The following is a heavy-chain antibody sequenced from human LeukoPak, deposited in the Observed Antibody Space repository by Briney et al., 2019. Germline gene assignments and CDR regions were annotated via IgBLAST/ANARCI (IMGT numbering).Heavy chain of an antibody. V-gene: IGHV3-9*01. CDR3: AKSHYYYYYYMDV. J-gene: IGHJ6*03. Sequence: GGSLRLSCAASGFTFNDYAMHWVRQAPGKGLEWVSGISWNSGSIGYADSVKGRFTISRDNAKNSLYLQMNSLRAEDTALYYCAKSHYYYYYYMDVWGKGTTVTVSS. CDR1: GFTFNDYA. D-gene: IGHD2-21*02. CDR2: ISWNSGSI.